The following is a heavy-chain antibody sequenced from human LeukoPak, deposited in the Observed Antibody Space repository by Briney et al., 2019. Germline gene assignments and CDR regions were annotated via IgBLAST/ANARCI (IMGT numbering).Heavy chain of an antibody. CDR2: INAGSGNT. CDR1: GYTFTSYY. D-gene: IGHD2-15*01. Sequence: ASVKVSCTASGYTFTSYYMHWVRQAPGQRLEWMGWINAGSGNTKYSQNFQGRVTISRDTSASTAYMELSSLTSEDTAVYYCARDSGEYYFDYWGQGTLVTVSS. CDR3: ARDSGEYYFDY. J-gene: IGHJ4*02. V-gene: IGHV1-3*01.